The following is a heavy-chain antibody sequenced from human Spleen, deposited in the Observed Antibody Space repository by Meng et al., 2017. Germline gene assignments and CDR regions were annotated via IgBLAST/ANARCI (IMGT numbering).Heavy chain of an antibody. J-gene: IGHJ4*02. Sequence: QLQVQLWGEGLVEASETWSLACAVYGGYFSDYYWSWIRQPPGKGLEWIGEINNRGSTNYNPCLESRATISVDTSKNQLSLKLSSVNAADTAVYSCERGRGLGYYGHWGQGTLVTVSS. V-gene: IGHV4-34*01. CDR1: GGYFSDYY. CDR2: INNRGST. D-gene: IGHD3-10*01. CDR3: ERGRGLGYYGH.